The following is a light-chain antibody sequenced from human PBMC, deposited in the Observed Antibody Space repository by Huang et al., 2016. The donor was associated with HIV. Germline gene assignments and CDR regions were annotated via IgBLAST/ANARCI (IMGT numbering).Light chain of an antibody. CDR2: GAS. Sequence: IQLTQFPSSLSASVGDRVMITCRASQDINSNLAWYQQKPGKAPKLLIYGASTLQSGVPSRFSGSGSGTVFILTINNLQPEDFATYYCQECNNFFLGPGTKVDVK. CDR1: QDINSN. J-gene: IGKJ3*01. V-gene: IGKV1-9*01. CDR3: QECNNFF.